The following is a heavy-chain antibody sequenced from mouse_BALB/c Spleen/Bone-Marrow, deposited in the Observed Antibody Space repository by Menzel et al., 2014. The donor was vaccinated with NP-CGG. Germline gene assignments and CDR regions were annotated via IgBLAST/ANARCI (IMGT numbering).Heavy chain of an antibody. Sequence: QVQLQQSGAELVRPGTSVKVSCKASGYAFSNYLIDWVKQRPGQGLEWIGGINPGSGDINYNEKFKGKAALTADKSSSTAYMQLRSLTSDDSAVYFCARFIATAYAMDYWGQGTSVTVSS. CDR2: INPGSGDI. CDR1: GYAFSNYL. V-gene: IGHV1-54*01. J-gene: IGHJ4*01. D-gene: IGHD1-1*01. CDR3: ARFIATAYAMDY.